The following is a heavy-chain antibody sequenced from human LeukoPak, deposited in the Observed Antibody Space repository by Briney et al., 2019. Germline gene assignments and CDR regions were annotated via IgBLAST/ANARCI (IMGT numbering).Heavy chain of an antibody. V-gene: IGHV1-18*04. Sequence: ASVKVSCKASGYTFTSYGITWVRQAPGQGLEWMGWISAYNGNTNYAQKFQGRVTMTTDTSTSTAYMELRSLRSDDTAVYYCARDHICSDCLRFDYWGQGTLVTVSS. D-gene: IGHD2-21*02. CDR1: GYTFTSYG. CDR2: ISAYNGNT. J-gene: IGHJ4*02. CDR3: ARDHICSDCLRFDY.